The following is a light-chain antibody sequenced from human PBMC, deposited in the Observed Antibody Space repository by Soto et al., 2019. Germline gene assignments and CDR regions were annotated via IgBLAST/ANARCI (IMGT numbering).Light chain of an antibody. CDR1: QSVSSY. Sequence: EIVLTQSPATLSLSPEERATLSCRASQSVSSYLAWYQQKPGQAPRLLIYDASNRATGIPARFSGSGSGTDFTLTISSLEPEDFAVYYCQQRETFGQGTKVDIK. CDR2: DAS. V-gene: IGKV3-11*01. CDR3: QQRET. J-gene: IGKJ1*01.